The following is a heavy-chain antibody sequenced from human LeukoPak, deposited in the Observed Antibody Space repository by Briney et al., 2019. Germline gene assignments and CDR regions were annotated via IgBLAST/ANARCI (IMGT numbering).Heavy chain of an antibody. V-gene: IGHV1-18*01. CDR1: GGTFSSYA. J-gene: IGHJ6*03. CDR2: ISAYNGNT. Sequence: ASVKVSCKASGGTFSSYAISWVRQAPGQGLEWMGWISAYNGNTNYAQKLQGRVTMTTDTSTSTAYMELSSLRSEDTAVYYCVAAARLGFYYYMDVWGKGTTVTVSS. CDR3: VAAARLGFYYYMDV. D-gene: IGHD6-6*01.